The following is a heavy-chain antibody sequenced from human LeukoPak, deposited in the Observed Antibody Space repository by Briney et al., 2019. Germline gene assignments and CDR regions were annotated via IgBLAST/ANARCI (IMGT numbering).Heavy chain of an antibody. CDR2: IWYDGSYK. V-gene: IGHV3-33*06. CDR3: AKPTGGSGSFLIDY. J-gene: IGHJ4*02. Sequence: PGGSLRLSCAASGFTFSNYGMHWVRQAPGKGLEWVAVIWYDGSYKYYVDSVKGRFTISRDNSKNTLYLQMNSLRAEDTAVYYCAKPTGGSGSFLIDYWGQGTLVTVSS. D-gene: IGHD1-26*01. CDR1: GFTFSNYG.